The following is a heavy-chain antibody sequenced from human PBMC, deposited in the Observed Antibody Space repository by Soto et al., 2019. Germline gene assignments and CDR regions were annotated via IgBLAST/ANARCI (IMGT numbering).Heavy chain of an antibody. D-gene: IGHD1-1*01. Sequence: EVQLVESGGGLVQPGGSLRLSCVASGFTFNIYWMHWVHQAPGKGLEWVSRIDNDGSATTYADSVKGRFTISRDNAKNTLFLQMNTLRVDDTAVYYCARDNWNSYWGQGTLVTVSS. CDR1: GFTFNIYW. J-gene: IGHJ4*02. CDR2: IDNDGSAT. CDR3: ARDNWNSY. V-gene: IGHV3-74*01.